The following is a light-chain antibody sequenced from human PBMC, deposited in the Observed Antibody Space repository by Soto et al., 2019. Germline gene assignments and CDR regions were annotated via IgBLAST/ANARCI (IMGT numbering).Light chain of an antibody. CDR3: AAWHDSLNGVL. V-gene: IGLV1-44*01. CDR2: TYN. Sequence: QSVLTQPPSASGTPGQRVTISCSGSGSNIGSNTVNWYQQLPGTAPKLLIYTYNQRPSGVPDRFSGSKSGTSASLAISGLHSEDEADYYCAAWHDSLNGVLFGGGIKLTVL. J-gene: IGLJ2*01. CDR1: GSNIGSNT.